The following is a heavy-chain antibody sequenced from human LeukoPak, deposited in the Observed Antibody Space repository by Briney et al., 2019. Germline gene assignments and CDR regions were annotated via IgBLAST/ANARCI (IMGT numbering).Heavy chain of an antibody. D-gene: IGHD3-22*01. CDR3: ATSSGYYVGYIQY. CDR1: GYTFTGYY. Sequence: ASMKVSCKASGYTFTGYYMHWVRQAPGQGLEWMGWINPNSGGTNYAQKFQGRVTMTRDTSISTAYMELSRLRSDDTAVYYCATSSGYYVGYIQYWGQGTLVTVYS. J-gene: IGHJ1*01. V-gene: IGHV1-2*02. CDR2: INPNSGGT.